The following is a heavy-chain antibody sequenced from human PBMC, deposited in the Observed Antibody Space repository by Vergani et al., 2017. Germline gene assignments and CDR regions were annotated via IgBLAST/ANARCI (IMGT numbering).Heavy chain of an antibody. J-gene: IGHJ3*02. Sequence: EVLLVESGGGLVQPGESLRLSCTASGFTFSDFWMTWVCQVPGKGLEWVANIMPDGSATMYADSLRGRFSISRDNAKNSLHLHMSSLRVEDTAVYFCAKSGFVGAFETWGQGTMVTVSS. CDR1: GFTFSDFW. V-gene: IGHV3-7*01. CDR3: AKSGFVGAFET. CDR2: IMPDGSAT. D-gene: IGHD6-6*01.